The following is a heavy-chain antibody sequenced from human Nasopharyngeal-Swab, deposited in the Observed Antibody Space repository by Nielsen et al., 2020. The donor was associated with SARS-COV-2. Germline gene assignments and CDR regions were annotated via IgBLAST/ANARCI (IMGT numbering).Heavy chain of an antibody. V-gene: IGHV1-18*01. J-gene: IGHJ3*02. CDR1: GYTFTSHG. CDR2: ISAYNGNT. CDR3: ASARIPVPDAFDI. Sequence: ASVKVSCKASGYTFTSHGINWLRQAPGQGLEWLGWISAYNGNTNYAQKLQGRVTMTTDTSTSTAYMELTSLRSDDTAVYYCASARIPVPDAFDIWGQGTMVTVSS. D-gene: IGHD2-15*01.